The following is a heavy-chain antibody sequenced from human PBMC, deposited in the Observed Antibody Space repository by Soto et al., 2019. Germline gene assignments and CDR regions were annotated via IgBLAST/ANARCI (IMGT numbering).Heavy chain of an antibody. CDR2: ISGGGGTT. J-gene: IGHJ1*01. D-gene: IGHD6-13*01. Sequence: EVQLLESGGGLVQPEGSLRLSCEASGFTFSSYAMSWVRQPPGKGLEWVSGISGGGGTTYYADSMKGRFTISRDNSKNTLYLQVNSLRAEDTAVYYCAKDQAAGGTISRYFQDWGQGTLVTVSS. V-gene: IGHV3-23*01. CDR1: GFTFSSYA. CDR3: AKDQAAGGTISRYFQD.